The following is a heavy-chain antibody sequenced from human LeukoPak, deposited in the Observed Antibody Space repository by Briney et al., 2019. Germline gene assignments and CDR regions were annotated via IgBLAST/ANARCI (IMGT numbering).Heavy chain of an antibody. J-gene: IGHJ4*02. D-gene: IGHD2-2*01. CDR3: ARQNKPARPNFDN. V-gene: IGHV4-39*01. CDR2: IYYTGST. Sequence: PSETLSLTCSVSGDSISSSDYYWDWIRQPPGKGLEWIGAIYYTGSTYYNPSLKGRVTISGDTFKNQFSLKLGSVTAADTAVYYCARQNKPARPNFDNWGQGTLLTVSS. CDR1: GDSISSSDYY.